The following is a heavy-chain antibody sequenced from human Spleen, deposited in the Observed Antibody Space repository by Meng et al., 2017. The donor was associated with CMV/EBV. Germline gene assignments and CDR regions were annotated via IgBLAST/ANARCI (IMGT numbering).Heavy chain of an antibody. CDR3: ASTYYDFWSGYYPRYYFDY. V-gene: IGHV4-30-4*08. Sequence: QGPLQESGPGLVKPSQTLSLTCTVSGGSISSGDYYWSWIRQPPGKGLEWIGYIYYSGSTYYNPSLKSRVTISVDTSKNQFSLKLSSVTAADTAVYYCASTYYDFWSGYYPRYYFDYWGQGTLVTVSS. CDR2: IYYSGST. J-gene: IGHJ4*02. CDR1: GGSISSGDYY. D-gene: IGHD3-3*01.